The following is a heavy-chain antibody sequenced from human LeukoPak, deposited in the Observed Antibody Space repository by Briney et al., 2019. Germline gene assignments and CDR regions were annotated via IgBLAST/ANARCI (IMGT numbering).Heavy chain of an antibody. CDR1: GFTFSTYW. D-gene: IGHD1-7*01. J-gene: IGHJ6*03. Sequence: AGGSMRLSCAASGFTFSTYWMNWVRQAPGKGLEWVANIKQDGGEKYYVDSVKGRFTISRDSAKNSLFLQMNSLRAEDTAVYYCARASGITGTTWYYSYVDVWGKGTTVTVSS. V-gene: IGHV3-7*01. CDR2: IKQDGGEK. CDR3: ARASGITGTTWYYSYVDV.